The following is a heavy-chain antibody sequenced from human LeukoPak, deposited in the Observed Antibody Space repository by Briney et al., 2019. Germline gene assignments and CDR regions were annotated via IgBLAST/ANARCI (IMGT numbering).Heavy chain of an antibody. Sequence: GGSLRLSCAASGFTFNDYGMSWVRQAPGKGLEWVSGINWNGGRTGYADSMKGRFIISRDNAKNSLYLQVNSLRAEDTALYYCARNFGGGDSSGPYYWGQGTLVTVSS. J-gene: IGHJ4*02. CDR1: GFTFNDYG. D-gene: IGHD3-22*01. V-gene: IGHV3-20*04. CDR2: INWNGGRT. CDR3: ARNFGGGDSSGPYY.